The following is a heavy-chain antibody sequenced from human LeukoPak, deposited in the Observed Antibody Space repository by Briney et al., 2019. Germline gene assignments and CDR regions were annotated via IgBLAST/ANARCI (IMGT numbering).Heavy chain of an antibody. D-gene: IGHD6-19*01. CDR2: ISAYNGNT. V-gene: IGHV1-18*01. Sequence: ASVKVSCKASGYTFTSYGISWVRQAPGQGLEWMGWISAYNGNTNYAQKLQGRVTMTTDTSTSTAYMELRSLRSDDTAVYYCARDCHCAEYSSGWFQYPPVGNYYGMDVWGQGTTVTVSS. CDR1: GYTFTSYG. J-gene: IGHJ6*02. CDR3: ARDCHCAEYSSGWFQYPPVGNYYGMDV.